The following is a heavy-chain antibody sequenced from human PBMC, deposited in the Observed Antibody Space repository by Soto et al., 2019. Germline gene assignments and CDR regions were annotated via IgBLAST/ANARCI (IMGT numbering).Heavy chain of an antibody. CDR3: ARYGSGSSVWFDP. Sequence: QVQLQESGPGLVKPSETLSLTCTVSGGSMSSYYWSWIRQPPGKGLEWIGYIYYSGSTIYNPSLXXWXXISVDTSKNQFSLKLSSVTAADTAVYYCARYGSGSSVWFDPWGQGTLVTVSS. D-gene: IGHD3-10*01. CDR1: GGSMSSYY. J-gene: IGHJ5*02. CDR2: IYYSGST. V-gene: IGHV4-59*01.